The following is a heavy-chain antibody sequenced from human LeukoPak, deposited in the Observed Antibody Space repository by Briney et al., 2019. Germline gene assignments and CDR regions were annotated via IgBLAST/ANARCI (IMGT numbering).Heavy chain of an antibody. J-gene: IGHJ3*01. CDR1: GDSVSGHY. CDR3: ARAPMAITTSAFPDAFDF. CDR2: VSYSGGT. V-gene: IGHV4-59*02. Sequence: PSETLSLTCTVSGDSVSGHYWSWIRQTPGKGLEWIGYVSYSGGTNYNPSLKRRVSISLDTSKNQFSLKLSSPAAADPTVYYCARAPMAITTSAFPDAFDFWGQGTMVTVSS. D-gene: IGHD5-12*01.